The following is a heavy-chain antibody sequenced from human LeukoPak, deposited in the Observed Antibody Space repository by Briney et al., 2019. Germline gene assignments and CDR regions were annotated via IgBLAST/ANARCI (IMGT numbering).Heavy chain of an antibody. V-gene: IGHV4-34*01. CDR3: NYDILTGTLTMDV. D-gene: IGHD3-9*01. Sequence: SETLSLTCAVYGGSFSGYYWSWIRQPPGKGLEWIGEINRSGSTNYNPSLKSRVTISVDTSKNQFSLKLSSVTAADTAVYYCNYDILTGTLTMDVWGQGTTVTVSS. CDR2: INRSGST. CDR1: GGSFSGYY. J-gene: IGHJ6*02.